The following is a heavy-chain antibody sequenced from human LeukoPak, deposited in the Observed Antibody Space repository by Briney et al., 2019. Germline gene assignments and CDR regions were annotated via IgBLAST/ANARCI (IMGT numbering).Heavy chain of an antibody. CDR1: GYTSTGYY. Sequence: ASVKVSCKASGYTSTGYYMHWVRQAPGQGLEWMGWINPNSGGTNYAQKFQGRVTMTRDTSISTAYMELSRLRSDDTAVYYCARDSYSSGLGSFWGQGTLVTVSS. CDR2: INPNSGGT. D-gene: IGHD3-22*01. CDR3: ARDSYSSGLGSF. J-gene: IGHJ4*02. V-gene: IGHV1-2*02.